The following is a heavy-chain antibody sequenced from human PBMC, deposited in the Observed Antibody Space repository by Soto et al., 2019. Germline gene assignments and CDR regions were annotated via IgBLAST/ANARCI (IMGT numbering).Heavy chain of an antibody. CDR2: MYFGGSF. V-gene: IGHV4-59*02. D-gene: IGHD1-26*01. CDR3: ARSYYDATGFAVDP. CDR1: GASVSTGY. J-gene: IGHJ5*02. Sequence: QTQLQESGPGLVKPSETLSLTCTVSGASVSTGYWSWIRQPPGKGLEWLGFMYFGGSFNYNPSLTIRVTISVDTSNNQFSLKVTSVTAADTAVYYCARSYYDATGFAVDPWGQGTLVTVSS.